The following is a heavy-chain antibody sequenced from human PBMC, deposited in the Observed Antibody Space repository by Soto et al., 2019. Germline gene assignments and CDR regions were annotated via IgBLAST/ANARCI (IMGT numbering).Heavy chain of an antibody. Sequence: SVKVSCKASGGTFSSYAISWVRQAPGQGLEWMGGIIPIFGTANYAQKFQGRVTITADESTSTAYMELSSLRSEDTAVYYCARQYCSGGSCYRFDYWGQGTLVTVSS. CDR1: GGTFSSYA. V-gene: IGHV1-69*13. CDR3: ARQYCSGGSCYRFDY. D-gene: IGHD2-15*01. J-gene: IGHJ4*02. CDR2: IIPIFGTA.